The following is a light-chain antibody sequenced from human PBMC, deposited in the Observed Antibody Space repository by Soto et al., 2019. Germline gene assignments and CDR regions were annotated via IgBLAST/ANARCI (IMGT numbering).Light chain of an antibody. CDR2: WAS. CDR3: QQYYTTPVT. CDR1: QTVLYTSNY. J-gene: IGKJ1*01. Sequence: DIVMTQSPDSLAVSLGERATINCKSSQTVLYTSNYLAWYQQKPGQPPKLLIYWASTRESGVPDRFSGSGSGTDFTLTISSLQAEDVAVYYGQQYYTTPVTFGQGTKVEIK. V-gene: IGKV4-1*01.